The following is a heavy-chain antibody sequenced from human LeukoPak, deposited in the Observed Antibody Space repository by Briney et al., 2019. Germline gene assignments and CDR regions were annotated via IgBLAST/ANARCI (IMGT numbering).Heavy chain of an antibody. CDR1: GFTFSSYA. V-gene: IGHV3-30*04. J-gene: IGHJ4*02. CDR3: ARDRDYYDSSGYYYGYFDY. Sequence: GGSLRLSCAASGFTFSSYAMHWVRQAPGKGLEWVAVISYDGSNKYYADSVKGRFTISRDNSKNTLYLQMNSLRPEDTAVYYCARDRDYYDSSGYYYGYFDYWGQGTLVTVSS. D-gene: IGHD3-22*01. CDR2: ISYDGSNK.